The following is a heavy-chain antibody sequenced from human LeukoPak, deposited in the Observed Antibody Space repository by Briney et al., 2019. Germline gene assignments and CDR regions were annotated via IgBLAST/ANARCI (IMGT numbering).Heavy chain of an antibody. J-gene: IGHJ4*02. CDR2: INPNSGGT. Sequence: ASVKVSCKASGYTFTGYYVHWVRQAPGQGLEWMGWINPNSGGTNYAQKFQGWVTMTRDTSISTAYMEQSRLRSDDTAVYYCAREHPGYSYGYDYWGQGTLVTVSS. D-gene: IGHD5-18*01. V-gene: IGHV1-2*04. CDR3: AREHPGYSYGYDY. CDR1: GYTFTGYY.